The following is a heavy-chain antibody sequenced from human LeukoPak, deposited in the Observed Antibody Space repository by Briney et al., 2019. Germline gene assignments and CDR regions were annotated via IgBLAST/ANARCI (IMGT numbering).Heavy chain of an antibody. D-gene: IGHD3-10*01. CDR2: ISSSSYI. Sequence: GGSLRLSCAASGFTFITYSMNWVRQAPGKGLEWVSSISSSSYIYYADSVRGRFTISRDNPKNSLYLQMNSLRAEDTAVYYCARVALVSGPSYGSESEAADYWGQGTLVTVSS. CDR1: GFTFITYS. V-gene: IGHV3-21*01. CDR3: ARVALVSGPSYGSESEAADY. J-gene: IGHJ4*02.